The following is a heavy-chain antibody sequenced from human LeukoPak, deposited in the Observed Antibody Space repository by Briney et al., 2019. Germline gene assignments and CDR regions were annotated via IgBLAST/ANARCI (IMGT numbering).Heavy chain of an antibody. Sequence: ASVKVSCKASGYTFTSYGISWVRQAPGQGLEWRGWISAYNGNTNYAQKLQGRVTMTTDTSTSTAYMELRSLRSDDTAVYYCARQYCSGGSCYSFAFDIWGQGTMVTVSS. J-gene: IGHJ3*02. CDR2: ISAYNGNT. CDR3: ARQYCSGGSCYSFAFDI. D-gene: IGHD2-15*01. CDR1: GYTFTSYG. V-gene: IGHV1-18*01.